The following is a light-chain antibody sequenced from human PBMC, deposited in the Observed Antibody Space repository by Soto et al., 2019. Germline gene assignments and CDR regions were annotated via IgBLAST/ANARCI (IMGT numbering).Light chain of an antibody. CDR3: QQRYSWPLT. Sequence: EVVLTQSPATLSLSPGQRATLSCRASQGVSSYLAWYQQKPGQAPRLLIFDASNRATGIPARFRGSGSGTDFTLTISSLEPEDFAVYYCQQRYSWPLTFGQGTRLDIK. CDR2: DAS. J-gene: IGKJ5*01. CDR1: QGVSSY. V-gene: IGKV3D-11*01.